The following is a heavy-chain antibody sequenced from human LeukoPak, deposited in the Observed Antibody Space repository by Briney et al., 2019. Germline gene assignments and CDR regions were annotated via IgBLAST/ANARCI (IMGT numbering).Heavy chain of an antibody. D-gene: IGHD5-24*01. CDR3: ARAVGGGYNGFDY. CDR1: GFTFSNYG. J-gene: IGHJ4*02. V-gene: IGHV3-33*01. Sequence: GRSLRLSCAASGFTFSNYGMHWVRQAPGKGLEWVAVIWYDGSNKYYADSVKGRFTISRDNSKNTLYLQMNSLRAEDTAVYYCARAVGGGYNGFDYWGQGTLVTVSS. CDR2: IWYDGSNK.